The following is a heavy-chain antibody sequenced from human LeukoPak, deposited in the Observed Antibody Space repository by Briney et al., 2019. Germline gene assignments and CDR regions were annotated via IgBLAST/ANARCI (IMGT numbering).Heavy chain of an antibody. D-gene: IGHD3-22*01. CDR3: ARDPYYDSSTYWYFDL. Sequence: PSETLSLTCTVSGGSISSGDYYWSWIRQPPGKGLEWIGYIYYSGSTYYNPSLKSRVTISVDTSKNQFSLKLSSVTAADTAVYYCARDPYYDSSTYWYFDLWGRGTLVTVSS. CDR2: IYYSGST. CDR1: GGSISSGDYY. J-gene: IGHJ2*01. V-gene: IGHV4-30-4*08.